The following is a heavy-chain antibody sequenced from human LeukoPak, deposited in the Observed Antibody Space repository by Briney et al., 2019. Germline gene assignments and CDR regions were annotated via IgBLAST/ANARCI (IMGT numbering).Heavy chain of an antibody. J-gene: IGHJ4*02. Sequence: HSGGSLRLSCAASGFTFSSYWMHWVRQAPGKGLVWVSRINTDGSSTSYADSVKGRFTISRDNSKNTLYLQMNSLRAEDTAVYYCARSSGGDRLIPFDYWGQGTLVTVSS. D-gene: IGHD2-21*02. CDR2: INTDGSST. V-gene: IGHV3-74*01. CDR3: ARSSGGDRLIPFDY. CDR1: GFTFSSYW.